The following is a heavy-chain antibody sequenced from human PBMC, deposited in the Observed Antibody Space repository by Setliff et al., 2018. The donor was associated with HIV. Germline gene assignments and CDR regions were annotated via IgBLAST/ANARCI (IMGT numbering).Heavy chain of an antibody. J-gene: IGHJ4*02. Sequence: PSETLSLTCSVSGGSISSSTYYWGWIRQPPGKGLEWIGDIFYTGNTYYNPSLKSRVAISVDTSKNQFSLKLSSVTAADTAVYYCARTPEDYDQYFFDRWGQGTLVTVSS. CDR3: ARTPEDYDQYFFDR. CDR2: IFYTGNT. D-gene: IGHD3-22*01. V-gene: IGHV4-39*01. CDR1: GGSISSSTYY.